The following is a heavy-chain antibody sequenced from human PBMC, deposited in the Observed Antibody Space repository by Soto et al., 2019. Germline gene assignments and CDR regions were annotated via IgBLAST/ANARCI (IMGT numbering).Heavy chain of an antibody. CDR1: GIRFSSDS. V-gene: IGHV3-23*01. D-gene: IGHD3-22*01. J-gene: IGHJ4*02. CDR2: LTATGDWT. CDR3: ATMNGYFEY. Sequence: QPGGSLRLPCSHSGIRFSSDSMIWVRQAPGKGLERIAALTATGDWTYYADSVTGRFTISRDNSKKTHYLQMTSLRAEDTAMYYCATMNGYFEYWGQGTTVTLSS.